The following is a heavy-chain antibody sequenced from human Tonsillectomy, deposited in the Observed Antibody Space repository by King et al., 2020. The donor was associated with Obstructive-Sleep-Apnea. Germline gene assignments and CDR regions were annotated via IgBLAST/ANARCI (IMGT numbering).Heavy chain of an antibody. CDR1: GGTFSSSA. CDR3: ARAPFHQSGDYEGFDI. CDR2: IIPIFGTA. J-gene: IGHJ3*02. D-gene: IGHD4-17*01. V-gene: IGHV1-69*01. Sequence: VQLVESGAEVKKPGSSVKVSCKASGGTFSSSAINWVRQAPGQGLEWMGGIIPIFGTANYAQTFQGRVTITADESTSTAYMELSSLKSEDTAVYYCARAPFHQSGDYEGFDIWGQGTMVTVSS.